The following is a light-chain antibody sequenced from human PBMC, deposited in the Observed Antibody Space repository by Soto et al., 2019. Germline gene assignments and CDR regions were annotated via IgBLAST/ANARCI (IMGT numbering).Light chain of an antibody. CDR1: QSVSSNY. V-gene: IGKV3-20*01. CDR2: GAS. J-gene: IGKJ1*01. CDR3: QQYGNSPST. Sequence: EIVLTQSPGTLSLSLGERATLSCRAGQSVSSNYLAWYQQKPGQAPRLLIYGASTRATGIPDRFSGSGSGTDFTLTISRLEPEDFAVYYCQQYGNSPSTFGQGTKVDIK.